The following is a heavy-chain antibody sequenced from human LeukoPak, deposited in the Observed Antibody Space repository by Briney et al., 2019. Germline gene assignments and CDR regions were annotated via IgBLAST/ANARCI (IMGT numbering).Heavy chain of an antibody. D-gene: IGHD3-22*01. CDR2: IKQDGSEE. CDR1: LFTFSSKS. Sequence: GGSLILSTSTYLFTFSSKSMSPGLQTPAKGLERTANIKQDGSEEYYVDSVKGRFTISRDNAKNSLYLQMNSLRAEDTAVYYCARDPYDSSWGLCYFDYWGQGNLVTVSS. J-gene: IGHJ4*02. CDR3: ARDPYDSSWGLCYFDY. V-gene: IGHV3-7*04.